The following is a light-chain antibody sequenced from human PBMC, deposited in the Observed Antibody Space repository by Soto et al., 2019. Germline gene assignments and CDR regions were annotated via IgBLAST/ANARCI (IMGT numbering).Light chain of an antibody. V-gene: IGKV1-33*01. J-gene: IGKJ4*01. CDR2: DTS. CDR3: QQYHTLPIT. Sequence: DIRMTQSPSSLSGSVGDRVTITCKASQGINNYLNWYQQKPGNAPKLLIFDTSDLGTGVPSRLSGRGSGTDFTFTISSMQNEDVAAYYCQQYHTLPITFGGGTKVDI. CDR1: QGINNY.